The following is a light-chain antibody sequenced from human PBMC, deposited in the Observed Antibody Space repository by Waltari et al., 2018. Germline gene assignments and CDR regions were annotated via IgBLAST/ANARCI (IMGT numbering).Light chain of an antibody. Sequence: QSALTQPPSASGSPGQSVTISCTGTSSDVGFYNYVSWYQQHPGKAPNLMIYEVNTRPAGVPRLFSGSKSGNSASRTVSGLQAEDEGDYYCSSYAGSNNLVFGGGTKLTVL. V-gene: IGLV2-8*01. CDR1: SSDVGFYNY. CDR2: EVN. J-gene: IGLJ2*01. CDR3: SSYAGSNNLV.